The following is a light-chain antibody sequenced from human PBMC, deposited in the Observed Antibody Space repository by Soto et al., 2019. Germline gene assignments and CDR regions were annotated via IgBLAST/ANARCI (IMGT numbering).Light chain of an antibody. Sequence: ETVLTQSPGILSLSPGERATLSCRASQSVSSNYFVWYQQKPGQAPRLLISGVSTRATGIPDRFSGSGSGTDFTLTISRLEPEDVAVYYCQQYAPSPAITFGQGTRVEIK. J-gene: IGKJ5*01. CDR2: GVS. CDR1: QSVSSNY. V-gene: IGKV3-20*01. CDR3: QQYAPSPAIT.